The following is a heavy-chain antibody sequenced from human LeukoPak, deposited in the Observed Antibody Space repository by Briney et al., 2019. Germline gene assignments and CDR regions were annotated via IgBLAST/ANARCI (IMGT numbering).Heavy chain of an antibody. J-gene: IGHJ4*01. CDR1: GGSISSYY. V-gene: IGHV4-59*01. Sequence: SETLSLTCTVSGGSISSYYWSWVRQPPGKGLEWIGYIYYSGSTNYNPSLKSRVTISVDTSKNQFSLKLSSVTAADTAVYYCARSAFGDYFDYWGQGTLVTVSS. CDR3: ARSAFGDYFDY. CDR2: IYYSGST. D-gene: IGHD3-10*01.